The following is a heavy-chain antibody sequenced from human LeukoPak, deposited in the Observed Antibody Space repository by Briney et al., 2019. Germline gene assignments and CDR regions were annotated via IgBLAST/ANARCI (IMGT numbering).Heavy chain of an antibody. V-gene: IGHV4-34*01. J-gene: IGHJ4*02. CDR3: ARDSSSSSSDY. CDR1: GGSFSGYY. Sequence: SETLSLTCAVYGGSFSGYYWSWIRQPPGKGLEWIGEINHSGSTNYNPSLKSRVTISVDTSKNQFSLKLSSVTAADTAVYYCARDSSSSSSDYWGQGTLATVSS. D-gene: IGHD6-6*01. CDR2: INHSGST.